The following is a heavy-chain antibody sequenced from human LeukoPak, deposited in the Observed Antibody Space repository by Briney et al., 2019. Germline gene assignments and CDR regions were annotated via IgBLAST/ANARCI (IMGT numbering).Heavy chain of an antibody. Sequence: SGRSLRLSCAASGFPFSRYGMHWVRQAPGKGLEWVAIIWYDGSNQYYADSVKGRFTISRDNSKNTLYLQMNSLRAEDTAVYYCARDYCSSFSCQDYWGQGTLVTVSS. CDR2: IWYDGSNQ. J-gene: IGHJ4*02. D-gene: IGHD2-2*01. CDR1: GFPFSRYG. V-gene: IGHV3-33*01. CDR3: ARDYCSSFSCQDY.